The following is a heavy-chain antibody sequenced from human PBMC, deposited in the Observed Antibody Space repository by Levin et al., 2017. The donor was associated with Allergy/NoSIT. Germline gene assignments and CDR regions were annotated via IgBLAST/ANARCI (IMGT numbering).Heavy chain of an antibody. CDR3: ATWRVGANWYFDL. V-gene: IGHV3-53*01. CDR1: GFTVSSIH. D-gene: IGHD1-1*01. Sequence: GGSLRLSCAASGFTVSSIHMSWVRQAPGKGLEWVSFIYSGGNTYYADSVKGRFTISRDNSTNIVYLQMNSLRAEDTAVYYCATWRVGANWYFDLWGRGTLVTVSS. CDR2: IYSGGNT. J-gene: IGHJ2*01.